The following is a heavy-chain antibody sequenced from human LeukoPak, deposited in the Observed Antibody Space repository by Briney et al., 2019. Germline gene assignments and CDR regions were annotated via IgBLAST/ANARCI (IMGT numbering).Heavy chain of an antibody. V-gene: IGHV3-30*18. CDR2: ISYDGSNK. Sequence: PGGSLRLSCAASGFTFSSYWMHWVRQAAGKGLEWVAVISYDGSNKYYADSVKGRFTISRDNSKNTLYLQMDSLRAEDTAVYYCAKDRSTYYYDSSGYYPDAFDIWGQGTMVTVSS. CDR3: AKDRSTYYYDSSGYYPDAFDI. CDR1: GFTFSSYW. J-gene: IGHJ3*02. D-gene: IGHD3-22*01.